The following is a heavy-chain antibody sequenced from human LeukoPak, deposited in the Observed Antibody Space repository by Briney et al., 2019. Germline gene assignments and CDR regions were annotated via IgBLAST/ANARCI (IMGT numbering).Heavy chain of an antibody. Sequence: PGGSLRLSCAASGFTFSASWMSWVRQAPGRGLEWVANVDPDANTKNYLDSVKGRFTISRDNARNSLYLQMNSLRVEDTAIYYCARDPAYGALDYWGQGTLVTVSS. D-gene: IGHD4-17*01. CDR1: GFTFSASW. CDR2: VDPDANTK. CDR3: ARDPAYGALDY. J-gene: IGHJ4*02. V-gene: IGHV3-7*01.